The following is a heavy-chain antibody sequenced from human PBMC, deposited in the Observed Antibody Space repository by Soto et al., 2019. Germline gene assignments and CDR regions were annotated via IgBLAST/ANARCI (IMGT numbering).Heavy chain of an antibody. Sequence: ASVKVSCNVSGYTLTELSVHWVRQAPGKGLEWMGGFDPEDGETIYAQKFQGRVTMTEDTSTDTAYMELSSLRSEDTAVYYCATVGSSGYYSDYWGQGTLVTVSS. CDR3: ATVGSSGYYSDY. D-gene: IGHD3-22*01. J-gene: IGHJ4*02. CDR2: FDPEDGET. CDR1: GYTLTELS. V-gene: IGHV1-24*01.